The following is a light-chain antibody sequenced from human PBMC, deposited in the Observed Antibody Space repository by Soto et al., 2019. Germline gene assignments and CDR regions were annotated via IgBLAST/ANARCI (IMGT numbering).Light chain of an antibody. CDR1: QSVRSDY. CDR2: GAS. CDR3: QQYSRSPPMYT. V-gene: IGKV3-20*01. Sequence: EIVLTQSPGTLSLSPGERATLSCRASQSVRSDYLAWYQQKPGQAPRLLIYGASSRATGMSDRFSGSASGTDFTLTISRLEPEAFAVYYCQQYSRSPPMYTCGQGTKLEIK. J-gene: IGKJ2*01.